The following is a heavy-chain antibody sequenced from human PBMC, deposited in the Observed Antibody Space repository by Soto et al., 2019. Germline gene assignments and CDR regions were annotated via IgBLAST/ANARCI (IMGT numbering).Heavy chain of an antibody. CDR2: IYYSGST. CDR3: ARDKRSYYYYYGMDV. Sequence: ASETLSLTCTVSGGSISSYYWSWIRQPPGKGLKWIGYIYYSGSTNYNPSLKSRVTISVDTSKNQFSLKLSSVTAADTAVYYCARDKRSYYYYYGMDVWGQGTTVTVSS. J-gene: IGHJ6*02. CDR1: GGSISSYY. V-gene: IGHV4-59*01.